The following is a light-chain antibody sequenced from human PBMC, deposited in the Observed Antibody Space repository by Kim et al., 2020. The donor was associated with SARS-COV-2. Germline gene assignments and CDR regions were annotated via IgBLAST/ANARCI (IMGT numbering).Light chain of an antibody. CDR3: QQTYSGPYT. V-gene: IGKV1-39*01. Sequence: DIQMTQSPSSLSASVGDRVTITCRASQSVTNHLNWYQQKPGKAPKLLIYAASTLQTRVPSGFSGSGSGTDFTLTISSLQPEDFATYFCQQTYSGPYTFGQGTKLEI. CDR2: AAS. J-gene: IGKJ2*01. CDR1: QSVTNH.